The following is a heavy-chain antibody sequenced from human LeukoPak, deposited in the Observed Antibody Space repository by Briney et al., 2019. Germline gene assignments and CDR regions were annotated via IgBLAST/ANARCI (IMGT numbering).Heavy chain of an antibody. Sequence: GGSLRLSCAASGFTFSLYAMNWVRQAPGKGLEWVSYINSGSSDKHYTESVRGRFTISRDNAKKTLYLQMNSLRAEDTAVYFCARDTYEPGLIDFWGQGTLVSVSS. CDR3: ARDTYEPGLIDF. V-gene: IGHV3-21*05. CDR1: GFTFSLYA. CDR2: INSGSSDK. J-gene: IGHJ4*02. D-gene: IGHD3-3*01.